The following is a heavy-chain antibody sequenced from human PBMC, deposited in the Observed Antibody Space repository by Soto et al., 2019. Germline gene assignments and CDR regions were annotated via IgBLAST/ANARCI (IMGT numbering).Heavy chain of an antibody. CDR1: GYIFVNYG. Sequence: QVQLVQSGDEVRKPGSSVKVSCKASGYIFVNYGIAWVRQAPGQGLEWMGWISPYSGNTHYASKVQGRLTMTTDTXXGRAYMDLGSVTSDVTAVYYCATVDNYVTPTPLDVWGQGTTVTLSS. CDR3: ATVDNYVTPTPLDV. J-gene: IGHJ6*02. D-gene: IGHD3-16*01. CDR2: ISPYSGNT. V-gene: IGHV1-18*01.